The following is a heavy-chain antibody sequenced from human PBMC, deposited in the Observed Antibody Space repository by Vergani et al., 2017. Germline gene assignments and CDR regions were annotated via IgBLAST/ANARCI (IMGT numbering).Heavy chain of an antibody. V-gene: IGHV3-7*03. CDR1: GFTFSRHW. J-gene: IGHJ5*02. D-gene: IGHD3-22*01. CDR3: ARHPYYYDSSGYLRWFDP. Sequence: EVQLVESGGGLVKPGGSLRLSCAASGFTFSRHWMHWVRQAPGKGLEWVANIKQDGSEKYYVDSVKGRFTISRDNAKNSLYLQMNSLRAEDTAVYYCARHPYYYDSSGYLRWFDPWGQGTLVTVSS. CDR2: IKQDGSEK.